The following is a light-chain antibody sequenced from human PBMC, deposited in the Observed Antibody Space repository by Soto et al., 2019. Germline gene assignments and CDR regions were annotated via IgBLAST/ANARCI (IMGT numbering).Light chain of an antibody. CDR1: QSVGSS. V-gene: IGKV3-15*01. CDR3: QQYNAWPPT. Sequence: VLTQSPATLSVSPGERVTLSCRTSQSVGSSLAWYQQVPGQAPRLLIYGASSRETGISDRFSGGGSGTEFVLTISDLQSEDFAVYSCQQYNAWPPTFGQGTKV. CDR2: GAS. J-gene: IGKJ1*01.